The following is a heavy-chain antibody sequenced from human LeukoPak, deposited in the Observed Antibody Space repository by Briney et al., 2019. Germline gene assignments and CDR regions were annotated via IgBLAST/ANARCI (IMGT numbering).Heavy chain of an antibody. CDR2: MNPNSGNT. CDR1: GYTFTGYY. V-gene: IGHV1-8*02. CDR3: ARDDFWSGYSNGFDP. Sequence: ASVKVSCKASGYTFTGYYMHWVRQAPGQGLEWMGWMNPNSGNTGYAQKFQGRVTMTRNTSVSTAYMELSSLRSEDTAVYYCARDDFWSGYSNGFDPWGQGTLVTVSS. D-gene: IGHD3-3*01. J-gene: IGHJ5*02.